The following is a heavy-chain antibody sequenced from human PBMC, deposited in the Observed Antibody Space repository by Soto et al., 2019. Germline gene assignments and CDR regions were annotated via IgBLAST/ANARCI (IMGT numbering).Heavy chain of an antibody. CDR3: ARIKRVAARPRYYYYYYGMDV. V-gene: IGHV2-70*01. CDR1: GFSLSTSGMC. CDR2: IDWDDDK. Sequence: SGPTLVNPTQTLTLTCTFSGFSLSTSGMCVSWIRQPPGKALEWLALIDWDDDKYYSTSLKTRLTISKDTSKNQVVLTMTNMDPVDTATYYCARIKRVAARPRYYYYYYGMDVWGQGTTVTVSS. J-gene: IGHJ6*02. D-gene: IGHD6-6*01.